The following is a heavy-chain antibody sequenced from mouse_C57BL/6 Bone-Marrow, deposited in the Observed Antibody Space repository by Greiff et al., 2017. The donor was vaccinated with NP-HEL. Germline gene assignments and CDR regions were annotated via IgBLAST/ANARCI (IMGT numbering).Heavy chain of an antibody. CDR3: ARNGYDVAWFAY. Sequence: EVMLVESGGGLVKPGGSLKLSCAASGFTFSSYAMSWVRQTPEKRLEWVATISDGGSYTYYPDNVKGRFTISRDNAKNNLYLQMSHLKSEDTAMYYCARNGYDVAWFAYWGQGTLVTVSA. CDR1: GFTFSSYA. D-gene: IGHD2-2*01. CDR2: ISDGGSYT. J-gene: IGHJ3*01. V-gene: IGHV5-4*03.